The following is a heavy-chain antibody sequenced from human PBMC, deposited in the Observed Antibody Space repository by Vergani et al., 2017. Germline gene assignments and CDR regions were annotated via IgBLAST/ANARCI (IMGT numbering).Heavy chain of an antibody. J-gene: IGHJ4*02. CDR3: AAVGLITGTRGKIFDY. V-gene: IGHV3-30-3*01. CDR2: ISYDGSNK. Sequence: VHLVESGGGLVQPGRSLRLSCAASGFTFSSYAMHWVRQAPGKGLEWVAVISYDGSNKYYADSVKGRFTISRDNSKNTLYLQMNSLRAEDTAVYYCAAVGLITGTRGKIFDYWGQGTLVTVSS. CDR1: GFTFSSYA. D-gene: IGHD1-7*01.